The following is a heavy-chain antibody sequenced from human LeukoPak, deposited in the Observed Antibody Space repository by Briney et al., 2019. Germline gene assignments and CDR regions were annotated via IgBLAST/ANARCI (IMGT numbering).Heavy chain of an antibody. Sequence: SEPLSLTCTVSGGSISSYYWSWIRQPPGKGLEWIGYIYYSGSTNYNPSLKSRVTISVDTSKNQFSRKLSSVTAADTAVYYCARDRVPDDFWSGYYSRGYYYGMDVWGQGTTVTVSS. CDR3: ARDRVPDDFWSGYYSRGYYYGMDV. CDR1: GGSISSYY. J-gene: IGHJ6*02. D-gene: IGHD3-3*01. CDR2: IYYSGST. V-gene: IGHV4-59*01.